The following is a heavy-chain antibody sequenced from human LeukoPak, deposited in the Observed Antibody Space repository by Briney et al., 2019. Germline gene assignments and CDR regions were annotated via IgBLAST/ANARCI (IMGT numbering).Heavy chain of an antibody. V-gene: IGHV4-34*01. CDR2: INPGGST. J-gene: IGHJ4*02. CDR3: AREDCSGGDCTSFDY. D-gene: IGHD2-15*01. Sequence: PSETLSLTCAVYGGTFSGYYWSWIRQSPGKGLDWIGEINPGGSTNYNPSLESRVIISVDTSKNQFSLKMDSVRAADTAVYYCAREDCSGGDCTSFDYWGQGTLVTVSS. CDR1: GGTFSGYY.